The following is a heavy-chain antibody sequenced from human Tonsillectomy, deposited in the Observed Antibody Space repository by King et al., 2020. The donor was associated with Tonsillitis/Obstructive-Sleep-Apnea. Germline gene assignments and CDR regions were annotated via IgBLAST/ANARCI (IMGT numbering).Heavy chain of an antibody. CDR3: ARGRGILNI. Sequence: VQLQQWGAGLLKPSETLSLTCDVYGWSFSGYYWSWIRQPPGQGLEWIGEINHSGSTNYNPSLKSRVTISVDTSKNQFSLKLSSVTAADTAVYYCARGRGILNIWGQGTMVTVPS. J-gene: IGHJ3*02. D-gene: IGHD2-15*01. V-gene: IGHV4-34*01. CDR1: GWSFSGYY. CDR2: INHSGST.